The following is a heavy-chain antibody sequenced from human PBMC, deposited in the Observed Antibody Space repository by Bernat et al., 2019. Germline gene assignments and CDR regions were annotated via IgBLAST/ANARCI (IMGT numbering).Heavy chain of an antibody. J-gene: IGHJ4*02. CDR3: ARGAVWYYDSSGYHGPNDY. Sequence: EVQLVETGGGLIQPGGSLRISCAASGFTGSSNYMSWVRQAPGKGLEWVSVSYSGGSTYYADSVQGRFTISRDNSKTTLSLQMNSLSAEDTAVYYCARGAVWYYDSSGYHGPNDYWGQGTLVTVSS. CDR1: GFTGSSNY. V-gene: IGHV3-53*02. D-gene: IGHD3-22*01. CDR2: SYSGGST.